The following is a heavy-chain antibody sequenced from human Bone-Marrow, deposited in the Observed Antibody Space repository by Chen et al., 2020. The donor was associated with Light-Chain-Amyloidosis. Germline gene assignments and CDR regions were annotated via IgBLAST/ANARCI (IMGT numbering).Heavy chain of an antibody. CDR3: ARVSFERGGPARPPGDS. D-gene: IGHD6-6*01. CDR2: FSYDGNSK. V-gene: IGHV3-30-3*01. J-gene: IGHJ4*02. Sequence: QVQLVESGGGVVQPGRSLRLSCAASGFTFSNYGMHWVRQTPGKGLEWVAVFSYDGNSKSYADSVKGQFTISRDSSKNTLYLQMTSLRAEDTAVYYCARVSFERGGPARPPGDSWGQGTLVTVSS. CDR1: GFTFSNYG.